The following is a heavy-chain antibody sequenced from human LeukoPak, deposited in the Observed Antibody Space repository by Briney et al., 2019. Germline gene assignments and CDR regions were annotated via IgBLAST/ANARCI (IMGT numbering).Heavy chain of an antibody. J-gene: IGHJ6*03. CDR3: ATRAADVPTRPAYYYYYMDV. Sequence: SVKVSCKASGYTFTSYYMHWVRQAPGQGLEWMGGIIPIFGTAKYAQKFQGRVTITADKSTSSAYMEPSSLRSEDTAVYYCATRAADVPTRPAYYYYYMDVWGKGTTVTVSS. CDR2: IIPIFGTA. CDR1: GYTFTSYY. V-gene: IGHV1-69*06. D-gene: IGHD6-6*01.